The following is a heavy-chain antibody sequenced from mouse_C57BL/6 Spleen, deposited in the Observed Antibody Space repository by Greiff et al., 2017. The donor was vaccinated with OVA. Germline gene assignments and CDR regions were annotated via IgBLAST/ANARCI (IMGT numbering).Heavy chain of an antibody. CDR3: TEEQVHYFDY. CDR1: GYTFTDYE. Sequence: VKLMESGAELVRPGASVTLSCKASGYTFTDYEMHWVKQTPVHGLEWIGAIDPETGGTAYNQKFKGKAILTADKSSSTAYMELRSLTSEDSAVYYCTEEQVHYFDYWGQGTTLTVSS. CDR2: IDPETGGT. J-gene: IGHJ2*01. V-gene: IGHV1-15*01.